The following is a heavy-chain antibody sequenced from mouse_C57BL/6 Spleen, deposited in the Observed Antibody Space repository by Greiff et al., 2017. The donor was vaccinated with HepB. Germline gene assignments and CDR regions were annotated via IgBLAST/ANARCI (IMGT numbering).Heavy chain of an antibody. J-gene: IGHJ2*01. CDR2: IYPGSGST. CDR3: ARGTAQATLHYFDY. V-gene: IGHV1-55*01. CDR1: GYTFTSYW. Sequence: VQLQQPGAELVKPGASVKMSCKASGYTFTSYWITWVKQRPGQGLEWIGDIYPGSGSTNYNEKFKSKATLTVDTSSSTAYMQLSSLTSEDSAVYYCARGTAQATLHYFDYWGQGTTLTVSS. D-gene: IGHD3-2*02.